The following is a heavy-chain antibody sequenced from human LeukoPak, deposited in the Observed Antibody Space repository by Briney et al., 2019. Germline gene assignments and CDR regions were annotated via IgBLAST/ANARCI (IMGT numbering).Heavy chain of an antibody. CDR3: VRHIFDGSSSGTYYHAFDV. CDR2: IYYSGYT. CDR1: GGSISSSSYY. J-gene: IGHJ3*01. D-gene: IGHD3-10*01. Sequence: SETLSLTCTVSGGSISSSSYYWGWIRQPPGKGLEWIGYIYYSGYTTYNPSLKSRVTISVDTSKNLFSLRLRSVTAADTAVYYCVRHIFDGSSSGTYYHAFDVWGQGKMVTVSS. V-gene: IGHV4-61*05.